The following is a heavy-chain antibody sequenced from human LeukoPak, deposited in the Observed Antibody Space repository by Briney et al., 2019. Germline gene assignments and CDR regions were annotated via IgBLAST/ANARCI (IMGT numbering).Heavy chain of an antibody. CDR1: GYTFTIDD. CDR2: MNPNSGDT. CDR3: ARGMWFDPGYYGMDV. D-gene: IGHD3-10*01. J-gene: IGHJ6*02. Sequence: ASVKVSCKASGYTFTIDDINWVRQATGQGLEWMGWMNPNSGDTGYAQKFQGRVTMTRNTSISTAYMELSSLRSEDTAVYYCARGMWFDPGYYGMDVWGQGTTVTVSS. V-gene: IGHV1-8*01.